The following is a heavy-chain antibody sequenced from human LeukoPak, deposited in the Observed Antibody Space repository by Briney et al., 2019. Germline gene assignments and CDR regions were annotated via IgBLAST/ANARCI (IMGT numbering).Heavy chain of an antibody. CDR2: IKQDGSEK. V-gene: IGHV3-7*03. CDR3: AKDLRGYYDSSGYPPTPSLFDY. J-gene: IGHJ4*02. CDR1: GFTFSNYW. Sequence: PGGSLRLSCAAAGFTFSNYWMTWVRQAPGKGLEWVAYIKQDGSEKNYVDFVKGRFTISRDNTQNSVYLQMDSLSAEDTAVYYCAKDLRGYYDSSGYPPTPSLFDYWGQGTLVTVSS. D-gene: IGHD3-22*01.